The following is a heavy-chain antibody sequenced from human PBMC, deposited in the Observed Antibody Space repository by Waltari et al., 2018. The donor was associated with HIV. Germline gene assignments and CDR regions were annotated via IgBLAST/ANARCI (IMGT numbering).Heavy chain of an antibody. CDR3: ARGGGYCSGGSCYRDPNFDY. J-gene: IGHJ4*02. CDR1: GGTFSSYA. CDR2: IIPIFGTA. Sequence: QVQLVQSGAEVKKPGSSVKVSCKASGGTFSSYAISWVRQAPGQGTEWMGGIIPIFGTANYAQKFQGRVTSTADESTSTAYMELSSLRSEDTAVYYCARGGGYCSGGSCYRDPNFDYWGQGTLVTVSS. V-gene: IGHV1-69*01. D-gene: IGHD2-15*01.